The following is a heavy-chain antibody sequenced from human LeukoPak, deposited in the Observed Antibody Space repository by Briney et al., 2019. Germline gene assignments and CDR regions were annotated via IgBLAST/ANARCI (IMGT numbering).Heavy chain of an antibody. CDR2: ISASGSSP. D-gene: IGHD3-3*01. J-gene: IGHJ4*02. CDR3: AKAGYYDFWSGYYVDY. CDR1: GFTLSRYA. V-gene: IGHV3-23*01. Sequence: PGGSLRLSCAASGFTLSRYAMSWVRQAPGKGLEWVSAISASGSSPYYADSVRGRFTISRDTSKNTLYLQMNSLRAEDTAVYYCAKAGYYDFWSGYYVDYWGQGTLVTVSS.